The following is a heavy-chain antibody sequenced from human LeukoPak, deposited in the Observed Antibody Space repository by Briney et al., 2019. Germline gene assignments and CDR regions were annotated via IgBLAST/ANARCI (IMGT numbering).Heavy chain of an antibody. V-gene: IGHV4-38-2*02. CDR3: AGEGSVTKGGDY. J-gene: IGHJ4*02. CDR1: GYSISSGYY. Sequence: SETLYLACTVSGYSISSGYYWGWIRQPPGKGLEWIGSIYHSGSTYYNPSLKSRVTISVDTSMKQFSLKLSSVTAAVSAVYYCAGEGSVTKGGDYWGQGTLVTVSS. D-gene: IGHD4-11*01. CDR2: IYHSGST.